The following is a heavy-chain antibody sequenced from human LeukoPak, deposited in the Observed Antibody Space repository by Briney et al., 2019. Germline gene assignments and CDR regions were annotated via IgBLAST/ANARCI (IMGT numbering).Heavy chain of an antibody. Sequence: PGGSLRLSCAASGFTFSSYAMSRVRQAPGKGLEWVSAISGSGGSTYYADSVKGRFTISRDNSRNTLYLQMNSLRAEDTAVYYCAKEVTVAGRFDYWGQGTLVTVSS. CDR3: AKEVTVAGRFDY. J-gene: IGHJ4*02. CDR1: GFTFSSYA. D-gene: IGHD6-19*01. CDR2: ISGSGGST. V-gene: IGHV3-23*01.